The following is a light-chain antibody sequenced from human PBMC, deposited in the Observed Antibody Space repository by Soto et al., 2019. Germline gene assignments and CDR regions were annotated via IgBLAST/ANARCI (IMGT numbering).Light chain of an antibody. CDR1: STDIGAYDY. CDR3: FSFTTTRTHV. V-gene: IGLV2-14*01. J-gene: IGLJ1*01. CDR2: ELN. Sequence: QSALTQPASLSGSPGQSITISCTGTSTDIGAYDYVSWFQQHPGKAPKLMISELNNRPSGVSNRFSGSKSGNTAYLTISGLRVEDEAEYFCFSFTTTRTHVLGTGTKVTVL.